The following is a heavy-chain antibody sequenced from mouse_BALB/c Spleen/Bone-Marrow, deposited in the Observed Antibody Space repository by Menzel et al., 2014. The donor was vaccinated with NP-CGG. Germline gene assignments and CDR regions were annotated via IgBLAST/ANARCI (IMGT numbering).Heavy chain of an antibody. J-gene: IGHJ4*01. CDR1: GYSFASYW. D-gene: IGHD2-1*01. Sequence: DLVKPGASVKLSCKASGYSFASYWINWLKQRPGQGLEWIGRLAPGSGSTYYNEMFKGKATLTVDTSSSTAYIQLSSLSSEDSAVYFCARFPIYYGNYGAMDYWGQGTSVTVSS. CDR2: LAPGSGST. CDR3: ARFPIYYGNYGAMDY. V-gene: IGHV1S41*01.